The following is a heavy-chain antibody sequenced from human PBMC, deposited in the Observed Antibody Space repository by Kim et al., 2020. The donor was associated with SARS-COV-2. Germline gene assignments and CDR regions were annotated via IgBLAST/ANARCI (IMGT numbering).Heavy chain of an antibody. D-gene: IGHD4-17*01. J-gene: IGHJ4*02. CDR3: ARADYGDSLDS. Sequence: DTGYAQGFQGRVTMTRNTSINTAYMERSSLRSDDTAVYYCARADYGDSLDSWGQGTRVTVSS. CDR2: DT. V-gene: IGHV1-8*01.